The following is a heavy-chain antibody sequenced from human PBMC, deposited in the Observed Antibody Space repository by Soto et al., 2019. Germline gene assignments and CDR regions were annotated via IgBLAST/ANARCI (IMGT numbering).Heavy chain of an antibody. Sequence: LSLTCAVYGGSFSGYYWSWIRQPPGKGLEWIGEINHSGSTNYNPSLKSRVTISVDTSKNQFSLKLSSVTAADTAVYYCARGRGNTYYDFWSGYYGGDYYYYGMDVWGQGTTVTVSS. V-gene: IGHV4-34*01. CDR1: GGSFSGYY. CDR3: ARGRGNTYYDFWSGYYGGDYYYYGMDV. D-gene: IGHD3-3*01. J-gene: IGHJ6*02. CDR2: INHSGST.